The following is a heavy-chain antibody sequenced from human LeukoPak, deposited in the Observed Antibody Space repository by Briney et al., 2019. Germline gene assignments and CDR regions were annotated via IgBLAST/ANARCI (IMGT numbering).Heavy chain of an antibody. CDR2: INWNSDSI. CDR1: GFTFDDYA. J-gene: IGHJ4*02. CDR3: ARGLTTDWNHRPYYFDY. Sequence: GRSLRLSCAVSGFTFDDYAMHWVRQVPGKGLEWVSGINWNSDSIGYADSVKGRFTISRDNAKNSLYLQMNSLRAEDTAVYYCARGLTTDWNHRPYYFDYWGQGTLVTVSS. V-gene: IGHV3-9*01. D-gene: IGHD1-1*01.